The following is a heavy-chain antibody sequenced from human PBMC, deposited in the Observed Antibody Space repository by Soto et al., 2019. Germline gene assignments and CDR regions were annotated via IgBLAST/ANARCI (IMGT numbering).Heavy chain of an antibody. J-gene: IGHJ6*02. Sequence: SETLSLTCTGSGGSISSSSYYWGWIRQPPGKGLEWIGSIYYSGSTYYNPSLKSRVTISVDTSKNQFSLKLSSVTTADTAVYYCATPGGSEGYYYGMDVWGQGTTVTVSS. CDR2: IYYSGST. CDR3: ATPGGSEGYYYGMDV. V-gene: IGHV4-39*01. CDR1: GGSISSSSYY. D-gene: IGHD1-26*01.